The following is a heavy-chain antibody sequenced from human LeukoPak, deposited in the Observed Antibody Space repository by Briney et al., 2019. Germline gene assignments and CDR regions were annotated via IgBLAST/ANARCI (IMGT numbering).Heavy chain of an antibody. CDR1: GGSISGHY. V-gene: IGHV4-59*11. D-gene: IGHD3-16*01. J-gene: IGHJ6*04. CDR3: PTFGVDYDMDV. CDR2: IHYSGRP. Sequence: PSETLSLACTVSGGSISGHYLTWIRQPPGKGLEWIGQIHYSGRPDYNPSLKSRVTISVDTSKNQLSLKVTSVTGADTAVYYCPTFGVDYDMDVWGEGTTVTVSS.